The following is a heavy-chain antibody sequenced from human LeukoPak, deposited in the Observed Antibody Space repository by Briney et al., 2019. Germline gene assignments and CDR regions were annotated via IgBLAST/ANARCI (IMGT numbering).Heavy chain of an antibody. V-gene: IGHV3-7*01. CDR1: GFSLCDCC. Sequence: PGGSLRLSCAASGFSLCDCCITWVRQAPGKGLEWVANIKQDGSEKTYVDSVKGRFTFSRDDAKNSLYLQMSSLRVEDTAVYYWTREEYSMEPTYRFDHWGRGTLVTVSS. CDR2: IKQDGSEK. D-gene: IGHD2/OR15-2a*01. CDR3: TREEYSMEPTYRFDH. J-gene: IGHJ4*02.